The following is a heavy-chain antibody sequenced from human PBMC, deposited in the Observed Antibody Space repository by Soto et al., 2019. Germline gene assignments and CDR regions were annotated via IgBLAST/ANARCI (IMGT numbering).Heavy chain of an antibody. CDR3: AKTGGSYWGFDY. Sequence: EVQLLESGGGLVQPGGSLRLSCAASGFTFNNYAMSWVRQAPGKGLEWVSVITGSGSSTDYADSVKGRFTISRDKSKNTLFLQINSLRAEDTAVYYCAKTGGSYWGFDYWGQGTLFTVCS. J-gene: IGHJ4*02. CDR2: ITGSGSST. V-gene: IGHV3-23*01. D-gene: IGHD1-26*01. CDR1: GFTFNNYA.